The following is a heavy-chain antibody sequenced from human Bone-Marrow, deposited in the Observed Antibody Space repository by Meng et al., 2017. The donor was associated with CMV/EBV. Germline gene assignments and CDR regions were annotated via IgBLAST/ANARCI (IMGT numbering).Heavy chain of an antibody. J-gene: IGHJ6*02. CDR1: GFTFSSYG. Sequence: GESLKISCAASGFTFSSYGMHWVRQAPGKGLEWVAVIWYDGSNKYYADSVKGRFTISRDNSKNTLYLQMNSLIAEETAVYYCAKDVHYDFWSGVSAGMDVWGQGTTVTVSS. CDR2: IWYDGSNK. V-gene: IGHV3-33*06. D-gene: IGHD3-3*01. CDR3: AKDVHYDFWSGVSAGMDV.